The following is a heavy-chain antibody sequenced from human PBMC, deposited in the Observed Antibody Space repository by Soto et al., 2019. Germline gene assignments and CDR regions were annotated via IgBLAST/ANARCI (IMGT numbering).Heavy chain of an antibody. CDR1: GFSFSNPY. D-gene: IGHD3-22*01. Sequence: QVQLVESGGGLVKPGGSLSLSCAASGFSFSNPYMGWIRQAPGKGLEWVSYISSSPVYTNYADSVKGRYTISRDNAKHSLYLQMNSLRAEDTAVYYCATDDSSVLEYFDYWGQGILVTFAS. J-gene: IGHJ4*02. V-gene: IGHV3-11*06. CDR2: ISSSPVYT. CDR3: ATDDSSVLEYFDY.